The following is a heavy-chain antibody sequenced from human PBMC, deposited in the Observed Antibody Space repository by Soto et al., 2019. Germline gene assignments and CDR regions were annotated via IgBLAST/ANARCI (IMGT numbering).Heavy chain of an antibody. V-gene: IGHV3-7*01. CDR3: ARDPLPGP. CDR1: VFTFSSYG. Sequence: GSLRLSCAASVFTFSSYGMSWVRQAPGKGLEWVANIKQDGSEKYYVDSVKGRFTISRDNAKNSLYLQMNSLRAEDTAVYYCARDPLPGPWGQGTLVTVSS. CDR2: IKQDGSEK. J-gene: IGHJ5*02.